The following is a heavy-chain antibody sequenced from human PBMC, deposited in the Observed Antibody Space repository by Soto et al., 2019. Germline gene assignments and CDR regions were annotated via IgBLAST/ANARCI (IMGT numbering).Heavy chain of an antibody. Sequence: QVQLVESGGGVVQPGRSLRLSCAASGFTFSSYGMHWVRQAPGKGLEWVAVIWYDGSNKYYADSVKGRFTISRDNSKNTLYLQMNSLRAEDTAVYYCARGSAGWGVVIPPQNYYYYIDVWGKGTTVTVSS. V-gene: IGHV3-33*01. CDR1: GFTFSSYG. J-gene: IGHJ6*03. CDR2: IWYDGSNK. CDR3: ARGSAGWGVVIPPQNYYYYIDV. D-gene: IGHD3-3*01.